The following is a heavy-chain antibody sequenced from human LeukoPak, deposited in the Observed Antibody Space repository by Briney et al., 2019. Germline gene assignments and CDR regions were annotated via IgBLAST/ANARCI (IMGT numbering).Heavy chain of an antibody. Sequence: GESLKISCKGSGYSFSNYWIGWVRQMPGKGLEWVGIILPGDSDTRYSPSFQGQVTMSADKSISTAYLQWSSPKAADTAMYYCARQYYDILTDPNYFDSWGQGTLVTVSS. V-gene: IGHV5-51*01. D-gene: IGHD3-9*01. CDR2: ILPGDSDT. J-gene: IGHJ4*02. CDR1: GYSFSNYW. CDR3: ARQYYDILTDPNYFDS.